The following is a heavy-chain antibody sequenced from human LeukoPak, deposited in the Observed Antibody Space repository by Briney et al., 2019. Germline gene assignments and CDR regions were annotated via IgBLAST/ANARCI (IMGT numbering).Heavy chain of an antibody. CDR2: IDWDDDK. CDR3: ARTLGYCSSTSCYGIPDAFDI. J-gene: IGHJ3*02. D-gene: IGHD2-2*01. V-gene: IGHV2-70*04. CDR1: GFSLSTSGMR. Sequence: SGPALVKPTQTLTLTCTFSGFSLSTSGMRVSWIRQPPGKALEWLARIDWDDDKFYSTSLKTRLTISKDTSKNQVVLTMTNMDPVDTATYCCARTLGYCSSTSCYGIPDAFDIWGQGTMVTVSS.